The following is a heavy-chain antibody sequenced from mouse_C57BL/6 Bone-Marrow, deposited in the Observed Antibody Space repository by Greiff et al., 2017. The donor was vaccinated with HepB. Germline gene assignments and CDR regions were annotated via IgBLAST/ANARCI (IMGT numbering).Heavy chain of an antibody. CDR3: AAYYSNYEVFSFDY. CDR2: INSDGGST. CDR1: EYEFPSHD. J-gene: IGHJ2*01. D-gene: IGHD2-5*01. V-gene: IGHV5-2*01. Sequence: EVQVVESGGGLVQPGESLKLSCESNEYEFPSHDMSWVRKTPEKRLELVAAINSDGGSTYYPDTMERRFIISRDNTQKTLYLQMSSLMSEDTALYYCAAYYSNYEVFSFDYWGQGTTLTVSS.